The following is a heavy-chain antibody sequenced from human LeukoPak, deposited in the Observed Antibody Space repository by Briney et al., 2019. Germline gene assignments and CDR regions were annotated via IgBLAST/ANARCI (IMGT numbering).Heavy chain of an antibody. J-gene: IGHJ4*02. V-gene: IGHV3-43*02. CDR3: AKVRIPELHYYDSSGYYRGYFDY. CDR1: GFTFYDYA. CDR2: ISGDGGST. D-gene: IGHD3-22*01. Sequence: PGGSLRLSCAASGFTFYDYAMHWVRQAPGKGLEWVSLISGDGGSTYYADSVKGRFTISRDNSKNSLYLQMNSPRTEDTALYYCAKVRIPELHYYDSSGYYRGYFDYWGQGTLVTVSS.